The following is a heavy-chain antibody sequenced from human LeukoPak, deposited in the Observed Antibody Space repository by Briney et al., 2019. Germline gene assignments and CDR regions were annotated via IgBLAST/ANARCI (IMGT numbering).Heavy chain of an antibody. Sequence: PGGSLRLSCAASGFTFNTYAMSWVRQAPGKGLEWFSAISNSGSRTYYADSVKGRFAISRDNSKNTLYLQLNSLRAEDPAVSYCPKIPPFDCWGQGTLVTVSS. J-gene: IGHJ4*02. CDR2: ISNSGSRT. CDR3: PKIPPFDC. CDR1: GFTFNTYA. D-gene: IGHD1-14*01. V-gene: IGHV3-23*01.